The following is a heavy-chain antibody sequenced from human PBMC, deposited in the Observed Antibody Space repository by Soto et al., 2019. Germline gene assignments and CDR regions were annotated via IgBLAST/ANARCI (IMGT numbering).Heavy chain of an antibody. CDR2: INHSGST. V-gene: IGHV4-34*01. D-gene: IGHD2-2*03. J-gene: IGHJ6*02. CDR3: ARLNGYCVSTNCHGYYGMDV. CDR1: GGSFSGYY. Sequence: SKTLSITCAVYGGSFSGYYWSWIRQPPGKGLEWIGEINHSGSTNYNPSLKSRVTISVDTSKNQFSLKLSSVTAADTAVYYCARLNGYCVSTNCHGYYGMDVWGQGTTVTVSS.